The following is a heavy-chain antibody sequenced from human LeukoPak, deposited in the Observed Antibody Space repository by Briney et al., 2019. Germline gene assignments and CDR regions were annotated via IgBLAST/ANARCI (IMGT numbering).Heavy chain of an antibody. CDR2: INSDGSST. CDR1: GFTFSSYW. D-gene: IGHD6-19*01. Sequence: GGSLRLSCAASGFTFSSYWMHWVRQAPGKGLVWVSRINSDGSSTSYADSVKGRFTISRDNAKNTLYLQMNSLRDEDTAVYYCARSGGGSGWYPYYYGMDVWGQGTTVTVSS. V-gene: IGHV3-74*01. CDR3: ARSGGGSGWYPYYYGMDV. J-gene: IGHJ6*02.